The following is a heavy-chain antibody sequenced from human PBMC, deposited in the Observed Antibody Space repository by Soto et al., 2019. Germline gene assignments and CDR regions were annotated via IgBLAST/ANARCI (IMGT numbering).Heavy chain of an antibody. D-gene: IGHD2-15*01. CDR3: AKGYRGSVVVAAKGLYWYFDL. CDR2: ISGSGGST. J-gene: IGHJ2*01. CDR1: GFTFSSYA. V-gene: IGHV3-23*01. Sequence: EVQLLESGGGLVQPGGSLRLSCAASGFTFSSYAMSWVRQAPGKGLEWVSAISGSGGSTYYADSVKGRFTISRDNSKNTLYLQMNSLRAEDTAVYYCAKGYRGSVVVAAKGLYWYFDLWGRGTLVTVSS.